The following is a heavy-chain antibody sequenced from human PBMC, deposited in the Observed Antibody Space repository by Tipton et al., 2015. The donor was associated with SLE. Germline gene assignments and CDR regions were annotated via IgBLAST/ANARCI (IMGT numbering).Heavy chain of an antibody. J-gene: IGHJ4*02. CDR1: GYTFTSFD. V-gene: IGHV1-8*01. D-gene: IGHD5-24*01. Sequence: QSGAEVKKPGASVKVSCKASGYTFTSFDTNWVRQATGQGLEWMGWMNPNSGNTAYAQKFQGRVTMTRDTSISTAYMELSSLRSEDTAVYYCARAPPQLGFDYWGQGTLVTVSS. CDR3: ARAPPQLGFDY. CDR2: MNPNSGNT.